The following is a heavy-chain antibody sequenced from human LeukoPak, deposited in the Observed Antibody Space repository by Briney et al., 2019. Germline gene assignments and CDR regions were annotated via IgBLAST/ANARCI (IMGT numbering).Heavy chain of an antibody. D-gene: IGHD3-10*01. J-gene: IGHJ6*04. CDR2: IKQDGSEK. CDR1: GFTFSSYW. V-gene: IGHV3-7*01. CDR3: ARQRITMIRGVVDV. Sequence: GGSLRLSCAASGFTFSSYWMSWVRQAPGKGLEWVANIKQDGSEKYYVDSVKGRSTISRDNAKNSLYLQMNSLRAEDTAVYYCARQRITMIRGVVDVWGKGTTVTISS.